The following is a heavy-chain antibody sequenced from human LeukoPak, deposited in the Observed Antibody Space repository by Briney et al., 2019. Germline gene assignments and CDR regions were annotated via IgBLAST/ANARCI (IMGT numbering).Heavy chain of an antibody. Sequence: GSLRLSCAASGFTFSSYSMNWVRQAPGKGLEWVSYISSSSSTIYYADSVEGRFTISRDNAKNSLCLQMKSLRAEDTAVYYFTKGERGSYSGGGFDYWGHRTLVTASS. CDR3: TKGERGSYSGGGFDY. CDR2: ISSSSSTI. D-gene: IGHD1-26*01. CDR1: GFTFSSYS. J-gene: IGHJ4*01. V-gene: IGHV3-48*01.